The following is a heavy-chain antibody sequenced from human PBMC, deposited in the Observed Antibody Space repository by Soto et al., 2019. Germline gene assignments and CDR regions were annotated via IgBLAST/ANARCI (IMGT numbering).Heavy chain of an antibody. CDR1: GGTFSTYA. CDR3: TSGIQLWLRRITQGYSG. CDR2: IIPMFGTA. V-gene: IGHV1-69*12. Sequence: QVQLVQSGDEVKKPESSVKVSCKAPGGTFSTYAISWVRQAPGQGLECMGGIIPMFGTANYAQRFQDRVTITADESTNTVDMELSSVRSEDTAVYFCTSGIQLWLRRITQGYSGWGQGTLVTVSS. D-gene: IGHD5-18*01. J-gene: IGHJ4*02.